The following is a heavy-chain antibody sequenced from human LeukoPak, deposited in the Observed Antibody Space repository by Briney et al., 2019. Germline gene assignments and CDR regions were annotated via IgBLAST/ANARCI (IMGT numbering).Heavy chain of an antibody. J-gene: IGHJ6*02. CDR1: GLTFRSYD. V-gene: IGHV3-48*03. Sequence: SLRLSCAASGLTFRSYDMTWVRQAPGKGLEWVSYISSSGTTIYYADSVTGRFTISRDKAKNTLYLQMSSLRAEHPAGYYFAKALARRHMDVWGQGTTVTVSS. CDR3: AKALARRHMDV. CDR2: ISSSGTTI.